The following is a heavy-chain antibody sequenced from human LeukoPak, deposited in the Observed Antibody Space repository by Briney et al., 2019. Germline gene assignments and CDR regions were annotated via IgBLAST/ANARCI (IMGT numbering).Heavy chain of an antibody. CDR2: ISSSSSYI. V-gene: IGHV3-21*01. CDR1: GFTFSSYS. CDR3: ARGILTYYYDSSGHHDY. Sequence: PGGSLRLSCAASGFTFSSYSMNWVRQAPGKGLEWVSSISSSSSYIYYADSVKGRFTISRDNAKNSLYLQMNSLRAEDTAVYYCARGILTYYYDSSGHHDYWGQGTLVTVSS. D-gene: IGHD3-22*01. J-gene: IGHJ4*02.